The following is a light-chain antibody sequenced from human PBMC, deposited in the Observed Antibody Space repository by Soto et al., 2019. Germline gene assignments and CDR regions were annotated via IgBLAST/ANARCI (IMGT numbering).Light chain of an antibody. J-gene: IGKJ1*01. V-gene: IGKV3-15*01. CDR1: QSVSSD. CDR3: QQYNNWPRT. CDR2: GAS. Sequence: EIVMAQSPATLSVSPGEGATLSCSASQSVSSDLAWYHQKPGQAPRLLIYGASTRATGIPARFSGSGSGTEFTLTINSLQSEDFAVYYCQQYNNWPRTFGQGTKVDIK.